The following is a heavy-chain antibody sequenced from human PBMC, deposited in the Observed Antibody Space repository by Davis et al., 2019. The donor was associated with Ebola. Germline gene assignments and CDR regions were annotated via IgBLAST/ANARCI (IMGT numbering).Heavy chain of an antibody. CDR3: AASAGTVGKFDY. V-gene: IGHV1-8*02. D-gene: IGHD1-14*01. CDR1: GYTFTSYG. Sequence: AASVKVSCKASGYTFTSYGISWVRQAPGQGLEWMGWMNPNSGNTGYAQKFQGRITMTRNISISTAYMELSSLRSEDTAVYYCAASAGTVGKFDYWGQGTLVTVSS. J-gene: IGHJ4*01. CDR2: MNPNSGNT.